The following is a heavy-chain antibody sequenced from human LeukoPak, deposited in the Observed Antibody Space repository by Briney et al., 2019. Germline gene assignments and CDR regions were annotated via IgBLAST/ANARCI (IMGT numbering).Heavy chain of an antibody. CDR2: IRNRPKSYTT. Sequence: PGESLRLSCAPSGFTFTDHYMEWVRQAPGKGLDWVARIRNRPKSYTTEFASSVKARFTISRDYSKTSLFLQMSGLRTEDTAMYYCSISYVPGKDAYFDLRGQGTLVTVSS. D-gene: IGHD3-10*02. V-gene: IGHV3-72*01. CDR1: GFTFTDHY. J-gene: IGHJ5*02. CDR3: SISYVPGKDAYFDL.